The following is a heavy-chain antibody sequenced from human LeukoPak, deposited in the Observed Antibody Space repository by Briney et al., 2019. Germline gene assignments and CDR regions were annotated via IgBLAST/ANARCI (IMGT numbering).Heavy chain of an antibody. CDR3: AKDSPGGSSGWSLLFAFDI. CDR2: ISYDGSNK. CDR1: GFTFSSYA. J-gene: IGHJ3*02. D-gene: IGHD6-19*01. Sequence: GGSLRLSCAASGFTFSSYAMHWVRQAPGKGLEWVAVISYDGSNKYYADSVKGRFTISRDNSKNTLYLQMNSLRAEDTAVYYCAKDSPGGSSGWSLLFAFDIWGQGTMVTVSS. V-gene: IGHV3-30*04.